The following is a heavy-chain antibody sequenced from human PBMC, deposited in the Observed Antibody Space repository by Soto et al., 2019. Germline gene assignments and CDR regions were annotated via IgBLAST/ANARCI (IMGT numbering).Heavy chain of an antibody. CDR3: AKDGVGASSSWLPPTWFDY. CDR2: ISGSGGST. V-gene: IGHV3-23*01. J-gene: IGHJ4*02. Sequence: VGSLRLSCAASGFTFSSYAMSWVRQAPGKGLEWVSAISGSGGSTYYADSVKGRFTISRDNSKNTLYLQMNSLRAEDTAVYYCAKDGVGASSSWLPPTWFDYWGQGTLVTVSS. CDR1: GFTFSSYA. D-gene: IGHD6-13*01.